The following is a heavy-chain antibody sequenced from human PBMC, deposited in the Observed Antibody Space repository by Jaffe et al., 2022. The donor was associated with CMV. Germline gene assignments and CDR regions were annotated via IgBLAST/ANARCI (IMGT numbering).Heavy chain of an antibody. Sequence: EVQLVESGGGLVQPGGSLRLSCAASGFTFSSYWMSWVRQAPGKGLEWVANIKQDGSEKYYVDSVKGRFTISRDNAKNSVYLRMNSPRAEDTAVYYCARDLQGDSYGYGMDVWGQGTTVTVSS. CDR3: ARDLQGDSYGYGMDV. CDR1: GFTFSSYW. V-gene: IGHV3-7*01. CDR2: IKQDGSEK. J-gene: IGHJ6*02. D-gene: IGHD5-18*01.